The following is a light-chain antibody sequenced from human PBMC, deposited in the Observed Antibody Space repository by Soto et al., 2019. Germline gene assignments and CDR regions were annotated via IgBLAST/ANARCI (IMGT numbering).Light chain of an antibody. Sequence: QSALTQPASVSGSPGQSITISCTGTSSDAGGYNYVSWYQQHPGKAPKLMIYEVSNRHSGVSNRFSGSKSGNTASLTISVLQAEDEADYYCSSYTSSSTYVFGTGTKLTVL. CDR3: SSYTSSSTYV. V-gene: IGLV2-14*01. CDR2: EVS. J-gene: IGLJ1*01. CDR1: SSDAGGYNY.